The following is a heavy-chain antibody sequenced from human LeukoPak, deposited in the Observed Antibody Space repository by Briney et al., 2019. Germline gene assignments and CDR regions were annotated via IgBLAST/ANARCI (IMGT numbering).Heavy chain of an antibody. J-gene: IGHJ3*02. V-gene: IGHV1-18*01. D-gene: IGHD3-22*01. CDR2: ISAYSGNT. Sequence: SVKVSCKASGYTFTNYGISWVRQAPGQGLEWMGWISAYSGNTNYAQNLQGRVTMTTDTSTSTAYMELRSLRSDDTAVYYCARNYYDSSGYRHAFDIWGQGTMVTVSS. CDR3: ARNYYDSSGYRHAFDI. CDR1: GYTFTNYG.